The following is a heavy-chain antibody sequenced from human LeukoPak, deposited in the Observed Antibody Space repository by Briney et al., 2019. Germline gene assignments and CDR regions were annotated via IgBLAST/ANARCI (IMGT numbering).Heavy chain of an antibody. CDR3: ARQQYFDL. D-gene: IGHD1/OR15-1a*01. CDR2: INTDGSST. V-gene: IGHV3-74*01. J-gene: IGHJ2*01. CDR1: GFTFSSYW. Sequence: GGSLRLSWAASGFTFSSYWMHWVRQPQGKGLVWVSRINTDGSSTSYADSVKGRFTISRDNAKNTLYLQMSSLRAEDTAVYYCARQQYFDLWGRGTLVTVSS.